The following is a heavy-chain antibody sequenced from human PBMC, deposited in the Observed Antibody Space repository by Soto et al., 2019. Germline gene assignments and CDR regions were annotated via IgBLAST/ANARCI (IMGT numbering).Heavy chain of an antibody. D-gene: IGHD3-10*01. J-gene: IGHJ4*02. CDR3: VGDLDGSGSYYTDY. CDR1: GYTFSIYG. CDR2: TRPNNGNT. V-gene: IGHV1-18*01. Sequence: ASVKVSCKAPGYTFSIYGINWVRQAPGQGLEWMGWTRPNNGNTKYAQNLQGRVTMTTDTSTSTAYMELRSLRPDDTAVYYCVGDLDGSGSYYTDYWGQGTLVTVSS.